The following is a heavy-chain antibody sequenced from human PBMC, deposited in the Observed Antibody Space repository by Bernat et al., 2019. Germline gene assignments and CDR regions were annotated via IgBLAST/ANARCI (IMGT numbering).Heavy chain of an antibody. CDR3: ARGDHYYDSSAAFDI. Sequence: CCKPDKNTFSSYAISWVRQAPGQGLEWMGGIIPIFGTANYAQKFQGRVTITAEKSTSTAYMELSSLRSEDTAVYYCARGDHYYDSSAAFDIWGQ. J-gene: IGHJ3*02. V-gene: IGHV1-69*06. D-gene: IGHD3-22*01. CDR2: IIPIFGTA. CDR1: KNTFSSYA.